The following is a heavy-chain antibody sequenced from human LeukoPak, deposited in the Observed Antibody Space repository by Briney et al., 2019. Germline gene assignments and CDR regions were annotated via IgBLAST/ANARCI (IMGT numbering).Heavy chain of an antibody. J-gene: IGHJ4*02. V-gene: IGHV3-9*01. CDR3: VKDWLSPSIN. CDR2: ISRNSGRI. CDR1: GFTFDDFA. Sequence: PGGSLRLSCTVSGFTFDDFAMNWVRQAPGKGLEWVSRISRNSGRIGYADSVKGRFTISRDTSKTTLYLQMNSLRAEDTAVYYCVKDWLSPSINWGQGTLVTVSS. D-gene: IGHD5-12*01.